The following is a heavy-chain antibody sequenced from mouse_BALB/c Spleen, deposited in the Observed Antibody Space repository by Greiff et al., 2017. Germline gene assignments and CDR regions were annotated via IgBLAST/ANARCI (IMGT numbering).Heavy chain of an antibody. CDR1: GYTFTSYW. D-gene: IGHD1-1*01. Sequence: VKVVESGAELAKPGASVKMSCKASGYTFTSYWMHWVKQRPGQGLEWIGYINPSTGYTEYNQKFKDKATLTADKSSSTAYMQLSSLTSEDSAVYYCARYYGSRSWFAYWGQGTLVTVSA. CDR3: ARYYGSRSWFAY. J-gene: IGHJ3*01. CDR2: INPSTGYT. V-gene: IGHV1-7*01.